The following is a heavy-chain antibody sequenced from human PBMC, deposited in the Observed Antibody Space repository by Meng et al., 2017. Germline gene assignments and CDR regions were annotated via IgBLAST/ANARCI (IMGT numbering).Heavy chain of an antibody. D-gene: IGHD3-10*01. Sequence: VQLVQSWARVKKPGSLMIFACKTSGNTFTGYNMHGGRRAPEQGLEWMGRINPNSGGTNYAQKFQGRVTMTRDTSISTAYMELSRLRSYDTAVYYCARMNYGSGSRRLDYWGQGTLVTVSS. J-gene: IGHJ4*02. V-gene: IGHV1-2*06. CDR1: GNTFTGYN. CDR2: INPNSGGT. CDR3: ARMNYGSGSRRLDY.